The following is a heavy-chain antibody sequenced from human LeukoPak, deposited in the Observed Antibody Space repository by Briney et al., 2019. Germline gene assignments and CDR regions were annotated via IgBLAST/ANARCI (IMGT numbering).Heavy chain of an antibody. V-gene: IGHV4-34*01. CDR1: GGSFSGYY. J-gene: IGHJ5*02. CDR2: INHSGST. D-gene: IGHD3-9*01. Sequence: PSETLSLTCAVYGGSFSGYYWGWIRQPPGKGLEWIGEINHSGSTNYNPSLKSRVTISVDTSKNQFSLKLSSVTAADTAVYYCARGEMYYDILTGYYRGWFDPWGQGTLVTVSS. CDR3: ARGEMYYDILTGYYRGWFDP.